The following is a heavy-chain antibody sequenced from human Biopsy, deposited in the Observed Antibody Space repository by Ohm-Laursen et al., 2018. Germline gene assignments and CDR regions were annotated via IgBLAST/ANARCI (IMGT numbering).Heavy chain of an antibody. CDR1: GYTFTTYA. CDR3: VRGGSGSFPFDY. Sequence: ASVKVSCKASGYTFTTYAISWVRQAPGQGLEWMGWISTYNGNTNYAQKVQGRVTMTTDTSTSTAYMELRSLRSDDTAVYYCVRGGSGSFPFDYWGPGTLVTVSS. J-gene: IGHJ4*02. CDR2: ISTYNGNT. D-gene: IGHD3-10*01. V-gene: IGHV1-18*01.